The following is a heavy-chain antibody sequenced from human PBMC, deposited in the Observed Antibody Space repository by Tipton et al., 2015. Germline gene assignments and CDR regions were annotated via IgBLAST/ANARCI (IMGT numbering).Heavy chain of an antibody. CDR2: SRNKANSYTT. J-gene: IGHJ6*02. D-gene: IGHD3-10*01. V-gene: IGHV3-72*01. CDR3: VGGRRRRDDHYFGMDV. CDR1: GFTFSDHY. Sequence: QLVQSGGGLVQPGGSLRLSCVVSGFTFSDHYMDWARQAPGKGLEWVGRSRNKANSYTTEYAASVRGRFTVSRDDSKNSLYLQMNNLEIEDTAVYYCVGGRRRRDDHYFGMDVWGQGTTVTVSS.